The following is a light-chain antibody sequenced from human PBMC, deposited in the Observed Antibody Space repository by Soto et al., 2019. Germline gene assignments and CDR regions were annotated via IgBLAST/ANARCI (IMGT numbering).Light chain of an antibody. CDR1: STDFVSYNR. CDR3: SLYTSENTYV. Sequence: VLTQPPSVSGSPGQSVTISCTGTSTDFVSYNRVSWYQQPPGTAPKLIIYEASNRPSGVPGRFSGPKSGNTASLTISGLQAADEADYYCSLYTSENTYVFGTGTKVTVL. V-gene: IGLV2-18*01. CDR2: EAS. J-gene: IGLJ1*01.